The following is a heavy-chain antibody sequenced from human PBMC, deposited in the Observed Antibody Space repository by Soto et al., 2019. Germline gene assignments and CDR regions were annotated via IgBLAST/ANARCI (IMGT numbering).Heavy chain of an antibody. CDR1: GFSFGSYA. J-gene: IGHJ1*01. CDR2: ISGSDGKT. V-gene: IGHV3-23*01. Sequence: GGSLRLSCVPSGFSFGSYALSWVRQAPGKGLEWVSTISGSDGKTFYADCVKGRFSISRDTSQSTLYLQMNSLRADDTAMYYCARWSSPEYWGQCTRVTVSS. CDR3: ARWSSPEY. D-gene: IGHD3-10*01.